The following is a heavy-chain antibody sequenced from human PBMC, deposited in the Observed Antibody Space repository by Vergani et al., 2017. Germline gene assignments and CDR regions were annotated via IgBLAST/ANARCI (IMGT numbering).Heavy chain of an antibody. CDR2: INPNSGGT. Sequence: QVQLVQSGAEVKKPGASVKVSCKASGYTFTGYYMHWVRQAPGQGLEWMGWINPNSGGTNYAQKFQGRVTMTRDTSISTAYMELSRLRSDDTAVYYCARGPIRYFDWLPDAFDIWGQGTMVTVSS. CDR1: GYTFTGYY. CDR3: ARGPIRYFDWLPDAFDI. J-gene: IGHJ3*02. V-gene: IGHV1-2*02. D-gene: IGHD3-9*01.